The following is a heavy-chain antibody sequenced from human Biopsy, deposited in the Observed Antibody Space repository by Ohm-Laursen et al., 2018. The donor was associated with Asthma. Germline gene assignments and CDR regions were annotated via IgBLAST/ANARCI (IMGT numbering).Heavy chain of an antibody. V-gene: IGHV1-24*01. Sequence: GASVTVSCTISGYSLTDLSMHWVRQAPGQGLEWMGGHDHEEGGTVNAWRFQGRVTMTEDTSTDTAYMELSSLSSDDTAVYYCASDFPKDYVRYNFQFWGQGTLVTVSS. CDR1: GYSLTDLS. CDR2: HDHEEGGT. J-gene: IGHJ4*02. D-gene: IGHD4-17*01. CDR3: ASDFPKDYVRYNFQF.